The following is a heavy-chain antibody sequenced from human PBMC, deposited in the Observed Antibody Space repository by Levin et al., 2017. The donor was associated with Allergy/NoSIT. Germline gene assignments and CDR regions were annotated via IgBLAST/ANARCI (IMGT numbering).Heavy chain of an antibody. CDR3: AKDWGKYSSSWYNGGDY. V-gene: IGHV3-30*18. J-gene: IGHJ4*02. CDR1: GFTFSSYG. D-gene: IGHD6-13*01. CDR2: ISYDGSEK. Sequence: GESLKISCAASGFTFSSYGMHWVRPAPGKGLKWVAVISYDGSEKFYGDSVKGRFTISRDNSKNTLYLQMNSLRVEDTAFYYCAKDWGKYSSSWYNGGDYWGQGTLVTVSS.